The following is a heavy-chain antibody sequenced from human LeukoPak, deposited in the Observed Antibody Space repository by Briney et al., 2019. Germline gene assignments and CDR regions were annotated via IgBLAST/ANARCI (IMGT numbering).Heavy chain of an antibody. CDR3: ARAGGYSGYAFDY. V-gene: IGHV4-31*03. D-gene: IGHD5-12*01. J-gene: IGHJ4*02. CDR1: GDSFSSGGYY. Sequence: PSQTLSLTCSVSGDSFSSGGYYWSWIRQHPGEGLEWIGYIYYSGSTYYNPSLKSRVTISVDTSKNQFYLKLRSVTAADTAVYYCARAGGYSGYAFDYWGQGTLVTVSS. CDR2: IYYSGST.